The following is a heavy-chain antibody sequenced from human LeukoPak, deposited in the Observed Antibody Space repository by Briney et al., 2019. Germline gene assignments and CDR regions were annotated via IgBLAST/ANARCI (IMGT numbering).Heavy chain of an antibody. CDR3: ARDHYGMDV. J-gene: IGHJ6*02. CDR2: IKQDGSEK. Sequence: PGGSLRLSCAPSGFTFSSYWMSGVRKAPGRGREWVANIKQDGSEKYYVDSVKGRFTISRDNAKNSLYLQMNSLRAEDTAVYYCARDHYGMDVWGQGTTVTVSS. V-gene: IGHV3-7*01. CDR1: GFTFSSYW.